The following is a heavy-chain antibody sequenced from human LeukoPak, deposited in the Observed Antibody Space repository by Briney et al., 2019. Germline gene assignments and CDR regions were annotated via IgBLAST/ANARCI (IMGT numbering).Heavy chain of an antibody. D-gene: IGHD3-22*01. CDR1: GYTFTGYY. CDR2: INPNSGGT. CDR3: ARDLDSSGPYFDY. V-gene: IGHV1-2*02. J-gene: IGHJ4*02. Sequence: ASVKVSCKASGYTFTGYYMHRVRQAPGQGLEWMGWINPNSGGTNYAQKFQGRVTMTRDTSISTAYMELSRLRSDDTAVYYCARDLDSSGPYFDYWGQGTLVTVSS.